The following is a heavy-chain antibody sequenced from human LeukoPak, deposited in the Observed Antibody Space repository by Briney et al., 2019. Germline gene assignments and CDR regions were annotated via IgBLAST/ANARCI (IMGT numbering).Heavy chain of an antibody. J-gene: IGHJ4*02. CDR1: GITFSNYA. CDR3: AGRVTGYSSGYVY. V-gene: IGHV3-23*01. Sequence: GGSLRLSCVASGITFSNYAVSWVRQAPEKGLDWVSVISGSAHKIRYADSVKGRFTISRDNSENIVYLQMNNLRAEDTAVYYCAGRVTGYSSGYVYWGQGTLVTVSP. D-gene: IGHD5-18*01. CDR2: ISGSAHKI.